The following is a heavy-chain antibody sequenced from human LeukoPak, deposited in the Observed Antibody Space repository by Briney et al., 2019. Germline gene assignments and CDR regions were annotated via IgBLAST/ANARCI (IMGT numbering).Heavy chain of an antibody. CDR3: SKDRPTGGAVAGKIDY. J-gene: IGHJ4*02. D-gene: IGHD6-19*01. CDR2: IRYDGSNR. V-gene: IGHV3-30*02. CDR1: GFTFSSYG. Sequence: PGGSLRLSCAASGFTFSSYGMHWVRQAPGKGLEWVAFIRYDGSNRYYADSVKGRFTISRDNSKNTMYLQMNSLRAEDKAVYYCSKDRPTGGAVAGKIDYWGQGTLVTVSS.